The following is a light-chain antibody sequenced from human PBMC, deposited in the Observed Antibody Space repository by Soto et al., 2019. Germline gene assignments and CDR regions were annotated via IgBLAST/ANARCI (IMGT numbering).Light chain of an antibody. CDR1: QSVTSSH. CDR3: QDFGSLPYT. J-gene: IGKJ2*01. CDR2: AAS. Sequence: ELVLTQSPGTLSLSPGERATLPCRASQSVTSSHLAWYQQKPGQAPRLLIYAASTRATGVPDRFSGSGSGTDFTLTISRLEPEDFAVFYCQDFGSLPYTFGQGTKLEIK. V-gene: IGKV3-20*01.